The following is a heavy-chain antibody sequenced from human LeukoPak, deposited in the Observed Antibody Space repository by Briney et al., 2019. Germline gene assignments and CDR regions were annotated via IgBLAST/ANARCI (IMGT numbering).Heavy chain of an antibody. CDR3: ASSPYDILTGYYTRDYYYGMDV. V-gene: IGHV3-30*03. D-gene: IGHD3-9*01. CDR2: ISYDGSNK. CDR1: GFTFSSYG. J-gene: IGHJ6*02. Sequence: GGSLRLSCAASGFTFSSYGMHWVRQAPGKGLEWVAVISYDGSNKYYADSVKGRFTISRDNSKNTLYLQMNSLRAEDTAVYYCASSPYDILTGYYTRDYYYGMDVWGQGTTVTVSS.